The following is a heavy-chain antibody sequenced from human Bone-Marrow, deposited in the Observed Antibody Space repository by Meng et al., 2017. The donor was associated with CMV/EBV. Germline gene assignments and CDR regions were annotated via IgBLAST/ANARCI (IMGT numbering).Heavy chain of an antibody. Sequence: SLKXXCAASGFTFDDYAMHWVRQAPGKGLEWVSGISWNSGSIGYADSVKGRFTISRDNAKNSLYLQMNSLRAEDTALYYCAKDYYYYGMDVWSQGTTVTVSS. CDR2: ISWNSGSI. CDR1: GFTFDDYA. CDR3: AKDYYYYGMDV. J-gene: IGHJ6*02. V-gene: IGHV3-9*01.